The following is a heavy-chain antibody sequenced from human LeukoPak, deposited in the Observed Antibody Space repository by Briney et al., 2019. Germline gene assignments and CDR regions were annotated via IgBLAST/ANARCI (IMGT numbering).Heavy chain of an antibody. CDR1: GYSFTNYW. D-gene: IGHD3-10*01. CDR2: IDPSDSQT. Sequence: ESLKISCLGSGYSFTNYWISWVRQMPGKGLEWMGRIDPSDSQTYYSPSFQGHVTISADESINTAYVQWGSLRASDTAVYYCARESRGWYFDLWGRGTLVTVSS. V-gene: IGHV5-10-1*01. J-gene: IGHJ2*01. CDR3: ARESRGWYFDL.